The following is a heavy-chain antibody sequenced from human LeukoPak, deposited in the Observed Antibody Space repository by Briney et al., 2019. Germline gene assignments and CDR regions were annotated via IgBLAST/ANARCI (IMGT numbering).Heavy chain of an antibody. Sequence: PGVSLRLSCAASGFTFSSYWMSWVRQAPGKGLEWVANIRKDESEKYDVDSVKGRFTNSRDNAKNSLYLQMNSLRAEDTAVYSCARVVVVPAAISPWGQGTLVTVSS. J-gene: IGHJ5*02. CDR3: ARVVVVPAAISP. CDR2: IRKDESEK. CDR1: GFTFSSYW. V-gene: IGHV3-7*01. D-gene: IGHD2-2*01.